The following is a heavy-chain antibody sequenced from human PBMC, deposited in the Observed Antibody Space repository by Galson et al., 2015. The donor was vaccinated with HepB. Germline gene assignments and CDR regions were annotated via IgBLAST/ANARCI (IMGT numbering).Heavy chain of an antibody. D-gene: IGHD3-22*01. V-gene: IGHV3-74*01. CDR1: GFTFSSYW. CDR3: ARVAGGSSGYNYVVPEFYFDR. CDR2: INSDGITT. Sequence: SLRLSCAASGFTFSSYWMHWVRQGPGKGLVWVSRINSDGITTSYADSVKGRFTISRDNAKNTLYLQMNSLRAEDTAVYYCARVAGGSSGYNYVVPEFYFDRWGQGTLVTVAS. J-gene: IGHJ4*02.